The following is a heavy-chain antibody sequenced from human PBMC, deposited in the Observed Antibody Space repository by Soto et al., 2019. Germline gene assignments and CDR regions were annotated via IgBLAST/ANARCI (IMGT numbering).Heavy chain of an antibody. CDR1: GYTFTSYG. CDR3: ARRRIVVVPAASWRWFDP. V-gene: IGHV1-18*01. Sequence: QVQLVQSGAEVKKPGASVKVSCKASGYTFTSYGISWVRQVPGQGLEWMGWISAYNGNTNYAQKLQGRVTMTTDTATSTAYMELRSLRSDDTAVYYCARRRIVVVPAASWRWFDPWGQGTLVTVSS. CDR2: ISAYNGNT. D-gene: IGHD2-2*01. J-gene: IGHJ5*02.